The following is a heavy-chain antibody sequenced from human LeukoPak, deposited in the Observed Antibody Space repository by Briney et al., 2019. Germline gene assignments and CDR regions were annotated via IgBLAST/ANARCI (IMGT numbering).Heavy chain of an antibody. V-gene: IGHV3-48*03. CDR1: GFTFSSYE. CDR2: ISSSGSTI. Sequence: GGSLRLSCAASGFTFSSYEMNWVRQAPGKGLEWVSYISSSGSTIYYADSVKGRFTISRDNAKNSLYLHMNSLRAEDTAVYYCARARWAGAFDIWGQGTMVTVSS. J-gene: IGHJ3*02. D-gene: IGHD6-19*01. CDR3: ARARWAGAFDI.